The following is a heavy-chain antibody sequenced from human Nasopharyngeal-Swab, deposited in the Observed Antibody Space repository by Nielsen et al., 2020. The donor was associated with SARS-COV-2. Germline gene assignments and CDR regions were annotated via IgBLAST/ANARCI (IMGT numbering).Heavy chain of an antibody. V-gene: IGHV3-48*03. Sequence: GESLITSCASSGFIFSSFEMNWVRQAPGKGLEWVSYISSSGTTVYYADPVKGRFTITRDNADNSLYLQMSSLTAGDTAVYYCAKVGGYGSYSLDYWGQGSLVTVSS. CDR1: GFIFSSFE. D-gene: IGHD6-19*01. CDR2: ISSSGTTV. CDR3: AKVGGYGSYSLDY. J-gene: IGHJ4*02.